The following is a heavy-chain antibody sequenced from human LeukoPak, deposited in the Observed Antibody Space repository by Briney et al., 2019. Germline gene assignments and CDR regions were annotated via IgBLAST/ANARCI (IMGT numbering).Heavy chain of an antibody. Sequence: PGGSLRLSCTASGFTFSDCDMNWFRQAPGKGLEWVSSISYRTSHIYYADSVKGRFTISRDNAKNPLYLQMDSLRAEDTAVYFCGRAFPPLRTAAAGDYWGQGTLVTVSS. D-gene: IGHD6-13*01. CDR3: GRAFPPLRTAAAGDY. CDR2: ISYRTSHI. J-gene: IGHJ4*02. V-gene: IGHV3-21*01. CDR1: GFTFSDCD.